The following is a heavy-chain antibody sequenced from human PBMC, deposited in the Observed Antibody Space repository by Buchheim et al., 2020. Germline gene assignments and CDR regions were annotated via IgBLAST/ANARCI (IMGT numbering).Heavy chain of an antibody. CDR2: IWNDGTTK. CDR1: GYSFSSYG. CDR3: ARPYSNYGWFDP. D-gene: IGHD4-11*01. J-gene: IGHJ5*02. V-gene: IGHV3-33*01. Sequence: QVQLVESGGGVVQPGTSLRLSCAASGYSFSSYGLHWLRQGPGTGLEWVAVIWNDGTTKYYADSVKGRFTISRDTSTNTLYLQMNSLRAEDTAVYYCARPYSNYGWFDPWGQGT.